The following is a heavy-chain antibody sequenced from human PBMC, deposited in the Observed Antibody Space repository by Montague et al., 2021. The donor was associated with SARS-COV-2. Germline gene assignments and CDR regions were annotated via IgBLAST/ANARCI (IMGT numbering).Heavy chain of an antibody. D-gene: IGHD1-26*01. J-gene: IGHJ4*02. V-gene: IGHV4-4*02. CDR1: GDSIGNGHW. CDR2: VYHTGST. Sequence: SETLSLTCAVSGDSIGNGHWWSWVRQPPGKGLEWIGEVYHTGSTNYNPSLKSRVTISVEMSNDQFSLRVTSVTAADTAVYYCARASVTGGTLDYWGQGSLVTVSS. CDR3: ARASVTGGTLDY.